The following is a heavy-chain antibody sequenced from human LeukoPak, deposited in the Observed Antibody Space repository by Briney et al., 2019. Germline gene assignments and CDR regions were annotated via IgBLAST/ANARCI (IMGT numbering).Heavy chain of an antibody. Sequence: ASVIVSCKVVAYDFTGYYIHWVRQAPGQGPEWMGRLNPNTGHAVYAFKFQGRVTITRDTSSNTAYMEVTRLTSDDTALYYCAKDRDGADRIVLWGQGTLVTVSS. D-gene: IGHD5-24*01. CDR3: AKDRDGADRIVL. V-gene: IGHV1-2*06. CDR1: AYDFTGYY. CDR2: LNPNTGHA. J-gene: IGHJ4*02.